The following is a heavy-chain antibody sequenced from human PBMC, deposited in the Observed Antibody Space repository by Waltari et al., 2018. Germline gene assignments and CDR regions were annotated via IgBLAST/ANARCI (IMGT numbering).Heavy chain of an antibody. CDR2: INHSGST. Sequence: QVQLQQWGAGLLKPSETLSLTCAVYGGSFSGYYWSWIRQPPGKGLEWIGEINHSGSTNYNPSLKSRVTISVDTSKNQFSLKLSSVTAADTAVYYWARTLSPGVVVVAATGGYFDYWGQGTLVTVSS. D-gene: IGHD2-15*01. V-gene: IGHV4-34*01. CDR1: GGSFSGYY. CDR3: ARTLSPGVVVVAATGGYFDY. J-gene: IGHJ4*02.